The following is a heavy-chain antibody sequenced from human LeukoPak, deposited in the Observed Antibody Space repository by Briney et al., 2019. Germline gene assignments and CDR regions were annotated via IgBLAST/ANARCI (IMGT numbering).Heavy chain of an antibody. D-gene: IGHD6-13*01. CDR3: ARAPGIAAELYDY. J-gene: IGHJ4*02. V-gene: IGHV4-59*01. CDR1: GGSISSYH. Sequence: SETLSLTCTVSGGSISSYHWSWIRQPPGKGLEWIGYIYYSGTTNYNPSLKSRVTISIDTSKNQFSLKLSSVTAADTAVYYCARAPGIAAELYDYWGQGTLVTVSS. CDR2: IYYSGTT.